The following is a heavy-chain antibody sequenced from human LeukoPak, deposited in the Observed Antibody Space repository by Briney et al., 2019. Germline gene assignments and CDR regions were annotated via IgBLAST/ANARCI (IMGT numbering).Heavy chain of an antibody. Sequence: SGTLSLTCTVSGGSFSSHYWSWIRQPPGKGLEWIGDIYYSGSTNYNPSLKSRVTISVGTSKNQFSLKLTSVTAADTAVYYCAREVVVAATFGNWFDPWGQGTLVTVSS. V-gene: IGHV4-59*11. J-gene: IGHJ5*02. D-gene: IGHD2-15*01. CDR3: AREVVVAATFGNWFDP. CDR1: GGSFSSHY. CDR2: IYYSGST.